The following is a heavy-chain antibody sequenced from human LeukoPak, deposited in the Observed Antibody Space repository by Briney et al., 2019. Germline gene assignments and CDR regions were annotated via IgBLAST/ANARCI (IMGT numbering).Heavy chain of an antibody. CDR3: ARVGDILTGYPYYFDY. CDR1: GYTFTSYG. CDR2: INFYNGNI. V-gene: IGHV1-18*01. J-gene: IGHJ4*02. D-gene: IGHD3-9*01. Sequence: ASVNVSCKASGYTFTSYGISWVRQAPGQGLEWMGWINFYNGNIDYAQKFQGRVTMTTDTSTSTAYMELRSLRSDDTAVYHCARVGDILTGYPYYFDYWGQGTLVTVSS.